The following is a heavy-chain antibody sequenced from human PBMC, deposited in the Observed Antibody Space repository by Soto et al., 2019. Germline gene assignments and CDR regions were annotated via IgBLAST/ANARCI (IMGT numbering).Heavy chain of an antibody. Sequence: PSETLSLTCTVSGGSISSGGYYWSWIRQHPGKGLEWIGNIYYSGSTYYNPSLKSRVTISVDTSKNQFSLKLSSVTAADTAVYYCARDTYSSGWYRDYYGMDVWGQGTTVTVS. D-gene: IGHD6-19*01. V-gene: IGHV4-39*02. J-gene: IGHJ6*02. CDR2: IYYSGST. CDR3: ARDTYSSGWYRDYYGMDV. CDR1: GGSISSGGYY.